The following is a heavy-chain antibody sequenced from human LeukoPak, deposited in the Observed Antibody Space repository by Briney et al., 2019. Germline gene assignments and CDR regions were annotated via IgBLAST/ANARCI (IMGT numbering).Heavy chain of an antibody. CDR3: ARVDRYYHGSGSYYKNYYYMDV. D-gene: IGHD3-10*01. Sequence: GGSLRLSCAASEFSVGSNYMTWVRQAPGKGLEWVSLIYSGGSTYYADSVKGRFTISRDNGKNTLYLQMNSLRAEDTAVYYCARVDRYYHGSGSYYKNYYYMDVWGKGTTVTVSS. J-gene: IGHJ6*03. CDR1: EFSVGSNY. V-gene: IGHV3-66*01. CDR2: IYSGGST.